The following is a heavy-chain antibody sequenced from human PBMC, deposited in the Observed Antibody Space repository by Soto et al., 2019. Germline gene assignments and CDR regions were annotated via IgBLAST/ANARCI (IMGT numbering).Heavy chain of an antibody. D-gene: IGHD4-17*01. CDR3: ARDYGDFLNWFDP. CDR2: ISSSSSYI. J-gene: IGHJ5*02. V-gene: IGHV3-21*01. CDR1: GFTFSSYS. Sequence: GGSLRLSCAASGFTFSSYSMNWVRQAPGKGLEWVSSISSSSSYIYYAGSVKGRFTISRDNAKNSLYLQMNSLRAEDTAVYYCARDYGDFLNWFDPWGQGTLVTVSS.